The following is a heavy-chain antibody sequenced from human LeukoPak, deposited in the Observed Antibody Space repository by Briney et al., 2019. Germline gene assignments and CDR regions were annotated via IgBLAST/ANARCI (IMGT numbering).Heavy chain of an antibody. Sequence: GGTLRLSCAASGFTFSSYGMIWVRPAPGKGLEWVSAISGSGGSTSYADSVKGRLTSSRAISKNTLYLHMNRPRAEDTAVYYCAKGEYDYVWGSYRNDYWGQGSLVTVSS. J-gene: IGHJ4*02. D-gene: IGHD3-16*02. CDR1: GFTFSSYG. V-gene: IGHV3-23*01. CDR3: AKGEYDYVWGSYRNDY. CDR2: ISGSGGST.